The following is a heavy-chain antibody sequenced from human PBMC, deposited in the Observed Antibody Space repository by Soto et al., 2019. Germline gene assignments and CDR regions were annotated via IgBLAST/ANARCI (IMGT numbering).Heavy chain of an antibody. J-gene: IGHJ5*02. CDR1: GYTFTSYD. Sequence: QVQLVQSGAEVKKPGASVKVSCKASGYTFTSYDINWVRQATGQGLEYLGWMNPNSGNTGYVQKFQGRVTITWDRAITTAYMELSSLRSEDTAVYFCARGVKYGAYSRWFDPWGQGTLVTVSS. D-gene: IGHD4-17*01. CDR3: ARGVKYGAYSRWFDP. CDR2: MNPNSGNT. V-gene: IGHV1-8*01.